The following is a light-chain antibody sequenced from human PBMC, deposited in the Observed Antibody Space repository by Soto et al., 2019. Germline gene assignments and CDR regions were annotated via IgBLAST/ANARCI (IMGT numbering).Light chain of an antibody. CDR3: HHYSRSPIFT. Sequence: EIVLTQSPATLSLSPGERATLSCRASQSVASNYLAWYQKRPGQAPRLLIYAASTRAAGIPDRFTGSGSGTDFTLTISRLEPEDFAVFFCHHYSRSPIFTFGPGTTVDIK. CDR2: AAS. J-gene: IGKJ3*01. V-gene: IGKV3-20*01. CDR1: QSVASNY.